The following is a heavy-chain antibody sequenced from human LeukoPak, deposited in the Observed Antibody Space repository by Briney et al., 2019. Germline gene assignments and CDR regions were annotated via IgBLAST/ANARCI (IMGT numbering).Heavy chain of an antibody. CDR1: GFTFDDYA. Sequence: GGSLRLSCAASGFTFDDYAMHWVRQAPGKGLEWVSLITWDGDSTYYADSVKGRFTISRDNSKNYLYLQMNRLRAEDTALYYCAKGTSSWHEFDSWGQGTLVTVSS. J-gene: IGHJ4*02. D-gene: IGHD6-13*01. CDR3: AKGTSSWHEFDS. V-gene: IGHV3-43D*03. CDR2: ITWDGDST.